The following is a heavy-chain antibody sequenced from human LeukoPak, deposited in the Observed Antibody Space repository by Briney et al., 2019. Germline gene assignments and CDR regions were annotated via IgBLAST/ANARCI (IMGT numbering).Heavy chain of an antibody. D-gene: IGHD2-21*01. CDR3: AKALFRHNSPFDY. V-gene: IGHV3-23*01. Sequence: PGGSLRLSCAASGFTFSSYAMSWVRQAPGKGLEWVSGISGSGGSTYYADSVKGRFTISRDNSKNTLYLQMNSLRAEDTAVYYCAKALFRHNSPFDYWGQGTLVTVSS. CDR1: GFTFSSYA. J-gene: IGHJ4*02. CDR2: ISGSGGST.